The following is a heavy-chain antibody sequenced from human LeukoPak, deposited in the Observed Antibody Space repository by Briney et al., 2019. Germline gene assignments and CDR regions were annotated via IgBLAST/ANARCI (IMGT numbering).Heavy chain of an antibody. CDR3: ARERSGYLIDY. D-gene: IGHD3-3*01. CDR2: INPSGGST. V-gene: IGHV1-46*01. J-gene: IGHJ4*02. Sequence: ASVKLSCKASGYTLTSYYMHWVRQAPGQGLEWMGIINPSGGSTSYAQKSQGRVTMTRDTSTSTVYMELSSLRSEDTAVYYCARERSGYLIDYWGQGTLVTVSS. CDR1: GYTLTSYY.